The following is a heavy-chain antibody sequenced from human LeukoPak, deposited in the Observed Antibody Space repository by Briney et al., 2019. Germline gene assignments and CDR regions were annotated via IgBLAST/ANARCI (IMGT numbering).Heavy chain of an antibody. V-gene: IGHV3-49*03. Sequence: GGSLRLSCTASGFTSGDYAMSWFRQAPGKGLEWVGFIRSKAYGGTTEYAASVKGRFTISRDDSKSIAYLQMNSLKTEDTAVYYCTRDLWGYDSSGYLIDYWGQGTLVTVSS. D-gene: IGHD3-22*01. CDR3: TRDLWGYDSSGYLIDY. J-gene: IGHJ4*02. CDR1: GFTSGDYA. CDR2: IRSKAYGGTT.